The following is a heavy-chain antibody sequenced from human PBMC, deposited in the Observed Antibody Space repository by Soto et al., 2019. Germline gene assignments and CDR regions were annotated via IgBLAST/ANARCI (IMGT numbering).Heavy chain of an antibody. CDR1: GFTFSSYS. V-gene: IGHV3-48*02. CDR2: ISSSISTM. CDR3: AREVRDTAVADFDY. Sequence: EVQLVESGGGLVQPGGSLRLSCAASGFTFSSYSMNWVRQAPGKGLEWLSYISSSISTMHYADSVKGRFTISRDNAKNSLYLQINSLGDADTAVYYCAREVRDTAVADFDYWGQGTLVTVSS. D-gene: IGHD5-18*01. J-gene: IGHJ4*02.